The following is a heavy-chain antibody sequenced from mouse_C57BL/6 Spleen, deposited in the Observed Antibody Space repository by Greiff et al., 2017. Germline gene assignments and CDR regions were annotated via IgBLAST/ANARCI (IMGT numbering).Heavy chain of an antibody. Sequence: VQLQQPGAELVRPGVSVMLSCKASGYTFTDYEMHWLKQTPVLGLAWIGALDPETGGTVYNQKFVVRAILTAYKSSSTSYMELRILTSEVSAVYYWTRRGVRDAMDDWGQGTSVTGS. CDR1: GYTFTDYE. V-gene: IGHV1-15*01. D-gene: IGHD2-1*01. J-gene: IGHJ4*01. CDR2: LDPETGGT. CDR3: TRRGVRDAMDD.